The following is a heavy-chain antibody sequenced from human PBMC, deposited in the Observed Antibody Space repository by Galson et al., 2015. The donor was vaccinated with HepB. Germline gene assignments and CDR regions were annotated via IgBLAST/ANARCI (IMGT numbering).Heavy chain of an antibody. CDR3: AKGMITFGGVIVPIDY. J-gene: IGHJ4*02. D-gene: IGHD3-16*02. CDR2: ISWNSGSI. V-gene: IGHV3-9*01. CDR1: GFTFSSYA. Sequence: SLRLSCAASGFTFSSYAMHWVRQAPGKGLEWVSGISWNSGSIGYADSVKGRFTISRDNAKNSLYLQMNSLRAEDTALYYCAKGMITFGGVIVPIDYWGQGALVTVSS.